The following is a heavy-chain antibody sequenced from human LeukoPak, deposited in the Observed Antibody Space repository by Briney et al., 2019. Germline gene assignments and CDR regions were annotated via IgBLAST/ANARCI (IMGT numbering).Heavy chain of an antibody. Sequence: ASVRVSCKASGGTFRSYAISWVRQAPGQGLEWMGGVTPIFGTTNYAQKFQGRVTITADESTSTAYMELSSLRSEDTAVYYCARARSGCSGYFCLPKNWFDPWGQGTLVTVSS. CDR3: ARARSGCSGYFCLPKNWFDP. CDR2: VTPIFGTT. V-gene: IGHV1-69*13. CDR1: GGTFRSYA. D-gene: IGHD3-22*01. J-gene: IGHJ5*02.